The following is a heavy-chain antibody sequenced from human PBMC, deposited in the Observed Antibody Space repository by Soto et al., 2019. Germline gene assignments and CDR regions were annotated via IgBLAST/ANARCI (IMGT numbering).Heavy chain of an antibody. CDR1: GGSISSGGYY. D-gene: IGHD6-13*01. CDR2: IYYSGST. V-gene: IGHV4-31*03. J-gene: IGHJ6*02. Sequence: SETLSLTCTVSGGSISSGGYYWSWIRQHPGKGLEWIGYIYYSGSTYYNPSLKSRVTISVDTSKNQFSLKLSSVTAADTAVYYCARISSWYDYYYGMDVWGQGTTVTVSS. CDR3: ARISSWYDYYYGMDV.